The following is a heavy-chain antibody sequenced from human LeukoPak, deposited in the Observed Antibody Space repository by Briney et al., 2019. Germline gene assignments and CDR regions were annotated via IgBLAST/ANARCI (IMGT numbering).Heavy chain of an antibody. V-gene: IGHV3-43*02. CDR1: GFTFDDYA. Sequence: PGGSLRLSCAVSGFTFDDYAMHWVRQTPGKGLEWVSLISGDGATTYYADSVKGRFTISRDNSKNSLYLQMNSLRTEDTALYYCAKTPPSYGRWGQGTLVTVSS. CDR3: AKTPPSYGR. CDR2: ISGDGATT. D-gene: IGHD1-14*01. J-gene: IGHJ4*02.